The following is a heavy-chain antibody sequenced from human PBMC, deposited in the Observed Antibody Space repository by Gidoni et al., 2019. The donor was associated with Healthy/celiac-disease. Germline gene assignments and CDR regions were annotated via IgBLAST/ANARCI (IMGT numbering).Heavy chain of an antibody. D-gene: IGHD3-3*01. CDR3: ARDEGLWSGYYGY. CDR1: GGSISSGDYY. V-gene: IGHV4-30-4*01. J-gene: IGHJ4*02. CDR2: IYYSGST. Sequence: TCTVSGGSISSGDYYWSWIRQPPGKGLEWIGYIYYSGSTYYNPSLKSRVTISVDTSKNQFSLKLSSVTAADTAGYYCARDEGLWSGYYGYWGQGTLVTVSS.